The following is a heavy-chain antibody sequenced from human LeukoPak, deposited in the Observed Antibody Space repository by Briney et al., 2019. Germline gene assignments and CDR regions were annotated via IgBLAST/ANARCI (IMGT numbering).Heavy chain of an antibody. CDR2: IRYDGSNK. CDR3: AKVSRYCSGGSCFRELYGTDV. Sequence: GGSLRLSCAASGFTFSSYGMHWVRQAPGKGLEWVAFIRYDGSNKYYADSVKGRFTISRDNSKNTLYLQMNSLRAEDTAVYYCAKVSRYCSGGSCFRELYGTDVWGQGTTVTVSS. D-gene: IGHD2-15*01. J-gene: IGHJ6*02. V-gene: IGHV3-30*02. CDR1: GFTFSSYG.